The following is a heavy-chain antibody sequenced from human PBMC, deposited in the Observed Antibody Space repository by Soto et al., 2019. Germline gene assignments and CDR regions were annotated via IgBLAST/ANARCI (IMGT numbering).Heavy chain of an antibody. CDR2: IYYSGST. V-gene: IGHV4-30-4*01. J-gene: IGHJ6*02. CDR1: GGSISSGDYY. D-gene: IGHD2-15*01. CDR3: ARVGYCSGGSCYRYYGMGV. Sequence: QVQLQESGPGLVKPSQTLSLTCTVSGGSISSGDYYWSWIRQPPGKGLEWIGYIYYSGSTYYNPSLNSRVTISVDTSKNQFSLKLSSVTAADTAVYYCARVGYCSGGSCYRYYGMGVWGQGTTVTVSS.